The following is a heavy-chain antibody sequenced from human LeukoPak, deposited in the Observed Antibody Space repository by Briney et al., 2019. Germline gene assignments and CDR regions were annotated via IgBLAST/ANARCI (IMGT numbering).Heavy chain of an antibody. J-gene: IGHJ3*02. CDR3: ARDYPQGDAFDI. CDR1: GFTFSSYG. CDR2: IWYDGSNK. V-gene: IGHV3-33*01. Sequence: PGRSLRLSCAASGFTFSSYGMHWVRQAPGKGLEWVAVIWYDGSNKYYADSVKGRFTISRDNSKNTLYLQMNSLRAEDTAVYYCARDYPQGDAFDIWGQGTMVTVSS.